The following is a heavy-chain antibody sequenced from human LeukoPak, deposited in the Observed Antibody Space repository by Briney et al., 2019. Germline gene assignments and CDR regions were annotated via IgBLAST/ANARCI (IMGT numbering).Heavy chain of an antibody. D-gene: IGHD3-10*01. CDR1: GGSISSSSYF. V-gene: IGHV4-39*01. Sequence: PSETLSLTCTVSGGSISSSSYFWGWIRQPPGKGLEWIASVHHSGSTYYNPSLKSRLTISVDTSKNQFSLKMSSVTAADTAVYFCARQLYVSGSYYAPMDVWGKGTTVTISS. CDR2: VHHSGST. CDR3: ARQLYVSGSYYAPMDV. J-gene: IGHJ6*03.